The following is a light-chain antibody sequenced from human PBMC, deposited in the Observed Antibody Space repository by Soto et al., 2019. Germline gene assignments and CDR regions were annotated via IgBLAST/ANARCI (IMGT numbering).Light chain of an antibody. CDR3: QQYNNSPQA. J-gene: IGKJ1*01. CDR2: GAS. CDR1: QSVSSN. Sequence: EIVMTQSPATLSVSPGERATLSCRASQSVSSNLAWYQQKPGQAPRLLIYGASTRATGIPARFSGSGSGTEFTLTISSLQSEDFAVYYCQQYNNSPQAFGPGTKVDIK. V-gene: IGKV3-15*01.